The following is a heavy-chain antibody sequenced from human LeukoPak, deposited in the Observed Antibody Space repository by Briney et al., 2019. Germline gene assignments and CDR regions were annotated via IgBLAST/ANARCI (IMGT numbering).Heavy chain of an antibody. Sequence: AASVKVSCKASGYSFTTYGISWVRQAPGQGLEWMGWISAYNGNTNYAQKLQGRVAMTEDTSTDTAYMELSSLRSEDTAVYYCATPRGSYYAFDIWGQGTMVTVSS. CDR2: ISAYNGNT. V-gene: IGHV1-18*01. CDR3: ATPRGSYYAFDI. CDR1: GYSFTTYG. J-gene: IGHJ3*02. D-gene: IGHD1-26*01.